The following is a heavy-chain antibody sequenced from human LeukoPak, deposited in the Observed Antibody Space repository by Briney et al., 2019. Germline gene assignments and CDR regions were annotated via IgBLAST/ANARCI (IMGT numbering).Heavy chain of an antibody. CDR2: ILYDGNNK. Sequence: GRSLRLSCAASGFTFSNYGMHWVRQAPGKGLEWVAVILYDGNNKNYTDSVKGRFTISRDNSKNTLYLQMNSLRAEDTAVYYCAKDHYDSGGTYTFDPWGQGTLVTVSS. D-gene: IGHD3-22*01. V-gene: IGHV3-30*18. CDR1: GFTFSNYG. J-gene: IGHJ5*02. CDR3: AKDHYDSGGTYTFDP.